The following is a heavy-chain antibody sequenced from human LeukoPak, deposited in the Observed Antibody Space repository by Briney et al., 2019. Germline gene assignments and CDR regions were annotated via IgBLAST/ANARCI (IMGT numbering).Heavy chain of an antibody. Sequence: PSETLSLTCTVSGGSINSNTYYWGWIRQPPGKELEWIGSIYYSGSTYYNPSLKSRVTISVDRSKNQFSLKLSSVTAADTAVYYCARTWSSSSGWYFDLWGRGTLVTVSS. CDR2: IYYSGST. CDR3: ARTWSSSSGWYFDL. D-gene: IGHD6-13*01. CDR1: GGSINSNTYY. J-gene: IGHJ2*01. V-gene: IGHV4-39*07.